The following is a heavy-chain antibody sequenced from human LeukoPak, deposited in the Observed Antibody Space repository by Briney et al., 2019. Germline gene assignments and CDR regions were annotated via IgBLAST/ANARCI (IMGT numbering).Heavy chain of an antibody. CDR1: GYTFTRCG. Sequence: ASVKVSCKASGYTFTRCGMNWVRQAPGQGLEWMGWINTNTGNPTYAQGFTGRFVFSLDTSVSTGYLQISGLKPEDTAVYYCARGNSHGSGSPDYWGQGTLVTVSS. D-gene: IGHD3-10*01. CDR2: INTNTGNP. V-gene: IGHV7-4-1*02. J-gene: IGHJ4*02. CDR3: ARGNSHGSGSPDY.